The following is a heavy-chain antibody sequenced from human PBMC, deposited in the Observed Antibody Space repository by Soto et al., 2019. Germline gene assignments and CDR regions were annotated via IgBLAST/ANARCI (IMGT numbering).Heavy chain of an antibody. V-gene: IGHV4-4*07. D-gene: IGHD6-13*01. CDR1: GGSISSYY. J-gene: IGHJ4*02. CDR3: ARHDAYSSSWTFDY. CDR2: IYTSGST. Sequence: PSETLSLTCTVSGGSISSYYWSWIRQPAGKGLEWIGRIYTSGSTNYNPSLKSRVTMSVDTSKNQFSLKLSSVTAADTAVYYCARHDAYSSSWTFDYWGQGTLVTVSS.